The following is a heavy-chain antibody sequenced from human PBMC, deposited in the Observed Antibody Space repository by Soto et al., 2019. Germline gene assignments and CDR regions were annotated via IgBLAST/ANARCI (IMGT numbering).Heavy chain of an antibody. Sequence: QVQLQESGPGLVKPSETLSLTCSVSGGSISSYYWSWIRQPPGKGLEWSGYIYYSGSSNYNPSLKSRVTISVDTSKNQFSLKLSSVTAADTAVYYCARFQQYYQHWGQGTLVTVSS. CDR2: IYYSGSS. J-gene: IGHJ1*01. CDR3: ARFQQYYQH. V-gene: IGHV4-59*08. CDR1: GGSISSYY.